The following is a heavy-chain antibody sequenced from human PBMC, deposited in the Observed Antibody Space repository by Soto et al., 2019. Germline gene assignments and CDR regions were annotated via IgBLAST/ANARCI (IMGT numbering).Heavy chain of an antibody. D-gene: IGHD1-26*01. J-gene: IGHJ5*02. CDR3: ARWGGSYYESWFDP. CDR1: GFSFRNYG. CDR2: TSSDGSTK. V-gene: IGHV3-33*01. Sequence: QVLLVESGGGVVQPGTSLRLSCAASGFSFRNYGMHWVRQAPGKGLEWVAVTSSDGSTKYYAASVKGRFTISSDNSKNTLYLQMSSLRAEDTALYYFARWGGSYYESWFDPWGQGTLVIVSS.